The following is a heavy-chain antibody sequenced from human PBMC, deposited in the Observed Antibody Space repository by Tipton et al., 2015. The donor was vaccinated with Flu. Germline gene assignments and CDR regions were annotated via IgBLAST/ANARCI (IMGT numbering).Heavy chain of an antibody. D-gene: IGHD5-18*01. Sequence: TLSLTCTVSGDSISSSSYYWGWIRQPPGKGLEWIGSIYYSGSTYYNTSLKSRVTISVDTSKNQFSLKLSSVTAADTAVYYCARDRSDPSGYNSGLPLYYYYYYGMDVWGQGTTVTVSS. CDR3: ARDRSDPSGYNSGLPLYYYYYYGMDV. CDR2: IYYSGST. CDR1: GDSISSSSYY. J-gene: IGHJ6*02. V-gene: IGHV4-39*07.